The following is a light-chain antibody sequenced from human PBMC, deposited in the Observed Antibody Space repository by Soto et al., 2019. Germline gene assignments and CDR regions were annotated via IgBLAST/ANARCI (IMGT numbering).Light chain of an antibody. J-gene: IGKJ1*01. CDR2: KAS. CDR1: QSISSW. V-gene: IGKV1-5*03. Sequence: DIQMTQSPSTLSASVGDRVTITCRASQSISSWLAWYQQKPGKAPKLLIYKASTLESGVPSRFSGGASGTEFTLTISSLQPDDFATYYCQHYINYSWTFGQGTKVXIK. CDR3: QHYINYSWT.